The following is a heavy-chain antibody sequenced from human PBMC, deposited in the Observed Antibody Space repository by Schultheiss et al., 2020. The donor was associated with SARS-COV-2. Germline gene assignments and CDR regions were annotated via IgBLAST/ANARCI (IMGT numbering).Heavy chain of an antibody. CDR2: INAGDGDR. CDR1: GYTFSHYS. CDR3: ARGGFVVVTAPFDY. J-gene: IGHJ4*02. V-gene: IGHV1-3*01. Sequence: ASVKVSCKASGYTFSHYSIHWVRQAPGQRLEWMGWINAGDGDRRYSQTFQDRVALTRDAAASTVYMELRSLTSDDTAVYYCARGGFVVVTAPFDYWGQGTLVTVSS. D-gene: IGHD2-21*02.